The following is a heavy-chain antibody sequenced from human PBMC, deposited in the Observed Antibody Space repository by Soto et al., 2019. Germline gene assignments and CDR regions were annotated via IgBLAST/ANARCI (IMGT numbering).Heavy chain of an antibody. J-gene: IGHJ6*03. V-gene: IGHV4-34*02. D-gene: IGHD3-3*01. CDR3: ARGNFWSGYDPSYCYDMDV. CDR1: GGSFTGYF. Sequence: QVQLQQWGAGLLKPSETLSLTCAVSGGSFTGYFWNWIRQTPGKGLEWIGEIKQSGSTTYNPSLKSRATISVDRSNTQFPLGVNSVTAADTAVYYCARGNFWSGYDPSYCYDMDVGGKGTAVTVSS. CDR2: IKQSGST.